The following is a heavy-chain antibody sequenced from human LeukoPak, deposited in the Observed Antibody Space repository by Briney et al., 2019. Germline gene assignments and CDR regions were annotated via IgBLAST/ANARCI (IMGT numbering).Heavy chain of an antibody. CDR2: INPNSGGT. CDR3: ARGNLMVRGVMSRVSAFGY. CDR1: GYTFTGYY. J-gene: IGHJ4*02. Sequence: PGASVKVSCKASGYTFTGYYMHWVRQAPGQGLEWMGWINPNSGGTNYAQKFQGRVTMTRDTSSSTAYMELSRLRSDDTAVYYCARGNLMVRGVMSRVSAFGYWGQGTLVTVSS. V-gene: IGHV1-2*02. D-gene: IGHD3-10*01.